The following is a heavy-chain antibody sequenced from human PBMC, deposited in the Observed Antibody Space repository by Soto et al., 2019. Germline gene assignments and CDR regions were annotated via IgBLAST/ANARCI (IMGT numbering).Heavy chain of an antibody. CDR3: AKEQGRVAAALDY. CDR1: GFTFSGYG. V-gene: IGHV3-23*01. J-gene: IGHJ4*02. D-gene: IGHD6-13*01. Sequence: GGSLRLSCAASGFTFSGYGMSWVRQAPGKGLEWVSSITSSGSNTYYVDSVKGRFTISRDNSKNTLYLQMNSLTVEDTAVHYCAKEQGRVAAALDYWGQGTLVTVSS. CDR2: ITSSGSNT.